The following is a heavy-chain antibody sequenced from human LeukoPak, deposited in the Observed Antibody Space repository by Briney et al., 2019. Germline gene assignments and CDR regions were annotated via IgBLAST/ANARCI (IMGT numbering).Heavy chain of an antibody. CDR3: GRSQIRDNAFDI. CDR2: ISAYNGNT. J-gene: IGHJ3*02. Sequence: ASVKVSCKASGYTFTSYGISWVRQAPGQGLEWVGWISAYNGNTNYAQKLQGRVTMTTDTSTSTAYMELRSLRSDDTAVYYCGRSQIRDNAFDIWGQGTMVTVSS. V-gene: IGHV1-18*01. CDR1: GYTFTSYG. D-gene: IGHD2-15*01.